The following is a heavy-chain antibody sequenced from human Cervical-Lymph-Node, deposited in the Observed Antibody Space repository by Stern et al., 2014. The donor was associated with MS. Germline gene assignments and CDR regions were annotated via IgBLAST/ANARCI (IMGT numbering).Heavy chain of an antibody. J-gene: IGHJ6*02. CDR3: ARHDQFLGGMDV. CDR2: VYYTGTP. D-gene: IGHD3-3*01. CDR1: GASVSSGSYY. Sequence: QVQLVQSGPGLVKPSETLSLTCTVSGASVSSGSYYWGWIRQSPGKRLEWIGYVYYTGTPYSNPSLSSRVTISIDPSNTPFFLTLPSVTATDTAVYYCARHDQFLGGMDVWGQGTTVTVSS. V-gene: IGHV4-39*01.